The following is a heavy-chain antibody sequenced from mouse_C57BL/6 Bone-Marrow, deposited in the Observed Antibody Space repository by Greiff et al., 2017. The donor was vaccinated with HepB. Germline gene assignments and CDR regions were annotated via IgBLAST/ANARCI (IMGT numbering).Heavy chain of an antibody. J-gene: IGHJ3*01. CDR2: IHPNSGST. D-gene: IGHD2-2*01. CDR1: GYTFTSYW. Sequence: QVQLQQPGAELVKPGASVKLSCKASGYTFTSYWMHWVKQRPGQGLEWIGMIHPNSGSTNYNEKFKSKATLTVDKSSSTAYMQLSSLTSEDSAVYYCARVGVKVWFAYWGQGTLVTVSA. CDR3: ARVGVKVWFAY. V-gene: IGHV1-64*01.